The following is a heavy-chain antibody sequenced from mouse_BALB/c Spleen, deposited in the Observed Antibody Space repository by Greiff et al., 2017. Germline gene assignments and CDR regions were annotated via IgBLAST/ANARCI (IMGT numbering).Heavy chain of an antibody. J-gene: IGHJ3*01. CDR1: GFTFSSFG. V-gene: IGHV5-17*02. Sequence: EVKLVESGGGLVQPGGSRKLSCAASGFTFSSFGMHWVRQAPEKGLEWVAYISSGSSTIYYADTVKGRFTISRDNPKNTLFLQMTSLRSEDTAMYYCARHYGSSSAWFAYWGQGTLVTVSA. D-gene: IGHD1-1*01. CDR2: ISSGSSTI. CDR3: ARHYGSSSAWFAY.